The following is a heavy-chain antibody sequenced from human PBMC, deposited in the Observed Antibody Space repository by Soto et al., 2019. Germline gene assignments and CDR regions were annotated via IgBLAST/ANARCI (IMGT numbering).Heavy chain of an antibody. CDR3: ARDHDSNWFDT. CDR2: ISTGGNYV. CDR1: LFTFSDYS. J-gene: IGHJ5*02. D-gene: IGHD1-1*01. Sequence: GWSLRLSCSTSLFTFSDYSMNLVLQAPGKDLELISSISTGGNYVYYADSVKGRFTISRDNAKSSLYLQMDSLRAEDTAVYYCARDHDSNWFDTWGQGTLVTVSS. V-gene: IGHV3-21*04.